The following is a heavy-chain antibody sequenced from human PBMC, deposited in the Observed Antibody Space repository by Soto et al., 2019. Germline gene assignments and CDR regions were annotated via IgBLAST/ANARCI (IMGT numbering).Heavy chain of an antibody. CDR2: IYYSGST. Sequence: SETLSLTCTVSGGSISSYYWSWIRQPPGKGLEWIGYIYYSGSTNYNPSLKSRVTISVDTSKNQFSLKLTSVTAADTAVYYCAKDYPGPIVVAGTDYFDYWGQGTLVTVSS. CDR1: GGSISSYY. J-gene: IGHJ4*02. D-gene: IGHD6-19*01. V-gene: IGHV4-59*01. CDR3: AKDYPGPIVVAGTDYFDY.